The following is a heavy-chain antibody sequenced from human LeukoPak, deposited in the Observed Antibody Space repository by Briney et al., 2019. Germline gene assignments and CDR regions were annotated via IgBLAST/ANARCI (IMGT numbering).Heavy chain of an antibody. CDR3: ARETAPLDYYNYGMDV. CDR1: GYTFTSYD. D-gene: IGHD5-18*01. CDR2: ISTYNGNT. V-gene: IGHV1-18*01. Sequence: ASVKVSCKASGYTFTSYDISWVRQAPGQGLEWMGWISTYNGNTNYAQKLQGRVTMTTDTPTSTAYMELRSLRSDDTAVYYCARETAPLDYYNYGMDVWGQGTTVTVSS. J-gene: IGHJ6*02.